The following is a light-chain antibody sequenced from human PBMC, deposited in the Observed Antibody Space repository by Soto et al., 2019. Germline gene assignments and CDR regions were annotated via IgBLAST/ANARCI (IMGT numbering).Light chain of an antibody. CDR1: SSDVGGYNY. Sequence: QSALTQPASVSGSPGQSITISCTGTSSDVGGYNYVSWYQQHPGKAPKLMIYDVSNRPSGVSNRFSGSKSGNTASLTISGLQAEDEADYYCSSHTSSSTEVFGTGTRSPS. CDR2: DVS. CDR3: SSHTSSSTEV. J-gene: IGLJ1*01. V-gene: IGLV2-14*01.